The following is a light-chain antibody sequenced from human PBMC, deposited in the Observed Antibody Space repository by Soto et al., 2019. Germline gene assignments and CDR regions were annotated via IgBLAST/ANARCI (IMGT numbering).Light chain of an antibody. J-gene: IGKJ3*01. CDR3: QHYGSSLIFT. Sequence: EIVLTQSPGTLSLSPGERATLSCRASESVNSNFLAWYQQRPGQGPRLLIYATSARATGIPDRFSGSGSGTDFTLTIRRLEPEDFVVYYCQHYGSSLIFTFGPGTKVEIK. CDR1: ESVNSNF. CDR2: ATS. V-gene: IGKV3-20*01.